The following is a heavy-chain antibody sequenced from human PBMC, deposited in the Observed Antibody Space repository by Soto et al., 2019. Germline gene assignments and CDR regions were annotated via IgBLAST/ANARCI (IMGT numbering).Heavy chain of an antibody. CDR3: VRDDFGLGLDY. CDR1: GFTFSSFS. D-gene: IGHD1-26*01. Sequence: GGSLRLSCAASGFTFSSFSMNWVRQAPGTGLEWVAYISRSSVIHYADSVKGRFTISRDNVKNSLYLQMNSLSVEDTAVYYCVRDDFGLGLDYWGLGTLVTVSS. V-gene: IGHV3-48*01. J-gene: IGHJ4*02. CDR2: ISRSSVI.